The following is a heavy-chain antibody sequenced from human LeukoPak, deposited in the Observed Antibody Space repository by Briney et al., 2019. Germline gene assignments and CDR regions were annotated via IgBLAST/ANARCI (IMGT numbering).Heavy chain of an antibody. D-gene: IGHD3-22*01. CDR3: ARRTITYYYDSSGSPDAFDI. CDR2: IYPGDSDT. V-gene: IGHV5-51*01. Sequence: GESLKISCKGSGYSFTSYWIGWVRQMPGKGLEWMGIIYPGDSDTRYSPSFQGQVTISADKSISTAYLQWSSLKASDTAMYYCARRTITYYYDSSGSPDAFDIWGQGTMVTVSS. CDR1: GYSFTSYW. J-gene: IGHJ3*02.